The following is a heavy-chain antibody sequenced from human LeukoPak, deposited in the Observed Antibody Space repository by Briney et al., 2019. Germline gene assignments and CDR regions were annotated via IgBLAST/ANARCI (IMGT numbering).Heavy chain of an antibody. V-gene: IGHV1-18*01. J-gene: IGHJ4*02. CDR1: GYAFSSYG. D-gene: IGHD3-10*01. Sequence: GASVKVSCKASGYAFSSYGISWARQAPGQGLEWMGWISAYNGNAMYAQKFQGRVTMTTDTSTSTVTMELRSLRSDDTAVYFCARRYYYGSGSYSDYWGQGTLVTVSS. CDR2: ISAYNGNA. CDR3: ARRYYYGSGSYSDY.